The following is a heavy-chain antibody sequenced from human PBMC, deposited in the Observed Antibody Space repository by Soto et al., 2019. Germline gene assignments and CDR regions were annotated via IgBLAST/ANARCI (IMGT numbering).Heavy chain of an antibody. J-gene: IGHJ6*02. CDR3: ARADSGRLPRRADYYYAMDV. D-gene: IGHD2-15*01. V-gene: IGHV3-13*05. CDR1: AFTLSAYD. Sequence: GGSLRLSCAASAFTLSAYDMHWVRQPNGKGLEWVSALGAADDPYYLGSVKGRFTISRENAKNSLYLQMNNLRAGDTAVYYCARADSGRLPRRADYYYAMDVWGQGTTVTVSS. CDR2: LGAADDP.